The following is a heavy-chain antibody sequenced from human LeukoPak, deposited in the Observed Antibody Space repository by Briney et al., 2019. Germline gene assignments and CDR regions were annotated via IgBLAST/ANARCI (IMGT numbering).Heavy chain of an antibody. CDR1: GFIFADYT. J-gene: IGHJ4*02. Sequence: SLRLSCAGSGFIFADYTLHWVRLPSGKGLEWVSGIGWHGGAIGYADSVKGRFTISRDNAKNSLYLQMNSLRAEDTAVYYCARGGSGYDWGLWWGQGTLVTVSS. V-gene: IGHV3-9*01. CDR2: IGWHGGAI. D-gene: IGHD5-12*01. CDR3: ARGGSGYDWGLW.